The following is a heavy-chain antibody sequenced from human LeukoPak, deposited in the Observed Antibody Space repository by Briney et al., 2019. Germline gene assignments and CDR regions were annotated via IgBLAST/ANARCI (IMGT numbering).Heavy chain of an antibody. CDR1: GFTFSDYE. Sequence: GGSLRLSCAASGFTFSDYEMNWVRQAPGKGLEWISYISSSGSTIYYADSVKGRFTISRDNAKNSLYLQMNSLRAEDTAVYYCAELGITMIGGVWGKGTTVTISS. V-gene: IGHV3-48*03. CDR2: ISSSGSTI. D-gene: IGHD3-10*02. CDR3: AELGITMIGGV. J-gene: IGHJ6*04.